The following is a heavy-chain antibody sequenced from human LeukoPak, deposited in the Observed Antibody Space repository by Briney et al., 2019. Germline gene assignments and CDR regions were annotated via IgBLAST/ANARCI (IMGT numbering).Heavy chain of an antibody. CDR1: GYTFTSYA. J-gene: IGHJ4*02. D-gene: IGHD6-6*01. CDR2: INAGNGNT. CDR3: ATSSSAGPDFDY. V-gene: IGHV1-3*01. Sequence: ASVKVSCKASGYTFTSYAMHWVRQAPGQRLKWMGWINAGNGNTKYSQKFQGRVTITRDTSASTAYMELSSLRSEDTAVYYCATSSSAGPDFDYWGQGTLVTVSS.